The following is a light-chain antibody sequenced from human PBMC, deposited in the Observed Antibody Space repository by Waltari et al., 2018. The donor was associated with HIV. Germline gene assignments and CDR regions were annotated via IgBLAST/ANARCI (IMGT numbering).Light chain of an antibody. CDR1: NDVGTFTY. CDR3: SSYTGHIAL. CDR2: DVN. Sequence: QSALTQPASVSGSPGQSITISCSNDVGTFTYVSWYQQHPGKAPKVIIYDVNNRPSGVSNRFSGSKSGMTASLTISGLRIEDEADYYCSSYTGHIALFGGGTKVTVL. J-gene: IGLJ2*01. V-gene: IGLV2-14*03.